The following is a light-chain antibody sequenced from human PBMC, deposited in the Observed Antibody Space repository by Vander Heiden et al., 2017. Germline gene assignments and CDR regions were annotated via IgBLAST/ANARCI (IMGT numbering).Light chain of an antibody. CDR3: QNFGSSQGFT. V-gene: IGKV3-20*01. Sequence: EIVLPQSPGTLSLSPGDTATLSCSARQIVRSTYLAGYQQRPGQAPRLLMYAAATRATGIPDRFSGSGSGTDFTLTISRLEPEDFAVYYCQNFGSSQGFTFGQGTKLEFK. J-gene: IGKJ2*01. CDR2: AAA. CDR1: QIVRSTY.